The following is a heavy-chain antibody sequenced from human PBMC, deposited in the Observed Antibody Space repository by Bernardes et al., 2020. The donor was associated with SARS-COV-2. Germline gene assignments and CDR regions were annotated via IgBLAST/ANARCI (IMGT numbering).Heavy chain of an antibody. CDR2: IYYSGST. CDR3: ARGLVVVTFNWFDP. D-gene: IGHD3-22*01. J-gene: IGHJ5*02. Sequence: TLSLTCTVSGGSISSGGYYWSWIRQHPGKGLEWIGYIYYSGSTYYNPSLKSRVTISVDTSKNQFSLKLSSVTAADTAVYYCARGLVVVTFNWFDPWGQGTLVTVSS. CDR1: GGSISSGGYY. V-gene: IGHV4-31*03.